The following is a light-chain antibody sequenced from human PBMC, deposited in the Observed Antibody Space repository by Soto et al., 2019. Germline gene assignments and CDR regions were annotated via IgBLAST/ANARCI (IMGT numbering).Light chain of an antibody. Sequence: EFVLTQSPGTLSLSPGERATLSCRASQSVNSGYLAWYRQKRGQAPRLLIYGESSRATGIPDRFSGSGSGTDFSLTISRLEPEDFAVYYCQQYGNSVTFGGGTKVDIK. J-gene: IGKJ4*01. V-gene: IGKV3-20*01. CDR2: GES. CDR1: QSVNSGY. CDR3: QQYGNSVT.